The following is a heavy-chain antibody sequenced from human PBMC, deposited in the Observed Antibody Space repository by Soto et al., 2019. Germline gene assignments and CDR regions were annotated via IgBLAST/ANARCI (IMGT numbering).Heavy chain of an antibody. V-gene: IGHV4-59*08. J-gene: IGHJ6*03. CDR3: ARHNTGGSWYTEQYYYYMDV. CDR2: IYYSGST. CDR1: GGSISSYY. Sequence: SETLSLTCTVSGGSISSYYWSWIRQPPGKGLEWIGYIYYSGSTNYNPSLKSRVTISVDTSKNQFSLKLSSVTAADTAVYYCARHNTGGSWYTEQYYYYMDVWGKGTTVTVSS. D-gene: IGHD6-13*01.